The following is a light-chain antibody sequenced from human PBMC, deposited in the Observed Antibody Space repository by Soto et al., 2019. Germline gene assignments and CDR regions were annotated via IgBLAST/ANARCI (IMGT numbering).Light chain of an antibody. CDR2: DAS. J-gene: IGKJ1*01. CDR3: QQYNSHWT. CDR1: QTINNH. Sequence: IQMTQAPSTLSASVGDRVTVTCRASQTINNHLAWYQHKPGDAPRVLIYDASKLIRGVPSRFSGSGSGTEFTLTISSLQPDDFASYCCQQYNSHWTFGQGTKVDIK. V-gene: IGKV1-5*01.